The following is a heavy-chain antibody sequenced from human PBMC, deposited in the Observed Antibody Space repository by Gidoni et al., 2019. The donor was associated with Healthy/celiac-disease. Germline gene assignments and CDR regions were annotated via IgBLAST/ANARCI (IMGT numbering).Heavy chain of an antibody. D-gene: IGHD2-15*01. V-gene: IGHV3-11*05. CDR1: GFTFSDDN. Sequence: VQLVESGGGLVKPGGSLRLSFAASGFTFSDDNMSLIRQAPGKGLEWVSYISSSSSYTNYADSVKGRFTISRDNAKNSLYLQMNSLRAEDTAVYYCARGVVVAATTTFDYWGQGTLVTVSS. J-gene: IGHJ4*02. CDR3: ARGVVVAATTTFDY. CDR2: ISSSSSYT.